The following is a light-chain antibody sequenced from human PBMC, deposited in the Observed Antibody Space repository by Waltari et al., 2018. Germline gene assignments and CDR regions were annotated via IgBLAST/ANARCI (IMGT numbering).Light chain of an antibody. CDR2: WAS. V-gene: IGKV4-1*01. J-gene: IGKJ5*01. CDR3: QQYYSTPPT. Sequence: DIVMTQSPDSLAVSLGERAPINCKSSQTLLYRSNNKNYLAWYQQKPGQPPKLLIYWASARESGVPDRFSGSGSGTDFTLTISSLQAEDVAVYYCQQYYSTPPTFGQGTRLEIK. CDR1: QTLLYRSNNKNY.